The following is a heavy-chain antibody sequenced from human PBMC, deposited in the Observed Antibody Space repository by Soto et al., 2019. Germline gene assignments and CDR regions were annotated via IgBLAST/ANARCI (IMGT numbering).Heavy chain of an antibody. CDR2: ISSSSSTI. J-gene: IGHJ6*02. Sequence: GGSLRLSCAASGFTFSSDSMNWVRQAPGKGLGWVSYISSSSSTIYYADSVKGRFTISRDNAKNSLYLQMNSLRDEDTAVYYCARDDYCSSTSCYTSENYYYGMDVWGQGTTVTVSS. CDR3: ARDDYCSSTSCYTSENYYYGMDV. CDR1: GFTFSSDS. V-gene: IGHV3-48*02. D-gene: IGHD2-2*02.